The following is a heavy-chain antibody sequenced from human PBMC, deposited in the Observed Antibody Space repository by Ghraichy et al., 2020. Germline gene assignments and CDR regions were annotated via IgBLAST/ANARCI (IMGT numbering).Heavy chain of an antibody. V-gene: IGHV3-30*18. CDR2: ISYDGSAQ. D-gene: IGHD1-26*01. CDR3: AKEGFSRVSDWHFDL. CDR1: GFTFSTYG. Sequence: GGSLRLSCAASGFTFSTYGMHWVRQAPGKGLEWVAVISYDGSAQYFADSVRGRSTISRDNSTNTLYLQMNSLRPEDTAVYYCAKEGFSRVSDWHFDLWGRGTLVTVSS. J-gene: IGHJ2*01.